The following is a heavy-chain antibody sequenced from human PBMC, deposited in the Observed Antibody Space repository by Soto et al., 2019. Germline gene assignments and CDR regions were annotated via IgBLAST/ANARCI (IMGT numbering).Heavy chain of an antibody. CDR3: ATVLRGVVNWFDP. J-gene: IGHJ5*02. V-gene: IGHV1-18*01. CDR2: IATYNSNT. Sequence: HLVQSGPEVKKPGASITVSCKTSGDTFTNFGLSRVRQAPGQGLEWMGWIATYNSNTNYAHKFQGRLTLTTDTSTSTAYMELKSLRYDDTAVYYGATVLRGVVNWFDPWGQGTLVTVSS. D-gene: IGHD3-10*01. CDR1: GDTFTNFG.